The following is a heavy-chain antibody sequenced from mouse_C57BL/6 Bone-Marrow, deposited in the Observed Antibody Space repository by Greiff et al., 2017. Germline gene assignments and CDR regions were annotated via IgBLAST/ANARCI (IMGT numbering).Heavy chain of an antibody. CDR1: GFNIKDDY. CDR2: IDPENGDT. J-gene: IGHJ4*01. Sequence: EVQLQQSGAELVRPGASVKLSCTASGFNIKDDYMHWVKQRHEQGLEWIGWIDPENGDTEYASKFQGKATITADTSSNTAYLQLSSLTSEDTAVYYCTNWFYYDYDERVYYYALDYWGQGTSVTVSS. CDR3: TNWFYYDYDERVYYYALDY. V-gene: IGHV14-4*01. D-gene: IGHD2-4*01.